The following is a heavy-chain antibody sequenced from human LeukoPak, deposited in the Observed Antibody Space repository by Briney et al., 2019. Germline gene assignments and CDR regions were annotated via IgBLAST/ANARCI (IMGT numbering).Heavy chain of an antibody. D-gene: IGHD1-26*01. CDR3: ARDSPYSGSYYVYFDY. Sequence: KTSETLSLTCTVSGGSISSYYWGWIRQPPGKGLEWIGYIYHSGSTKYNPSLKSRVTISVDTSKNQLSLNLNSVTAADTAVYYCARDSPYSGSYYVYFDYWGQGTLVTVSS. CDR2: IYHSGST. V-gene: IGHV4-59*01. J-gene: IGHJ4*02. CDR1: GGSISSYY.